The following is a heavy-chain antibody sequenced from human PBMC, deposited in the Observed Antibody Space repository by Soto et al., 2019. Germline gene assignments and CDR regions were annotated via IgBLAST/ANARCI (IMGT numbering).Heavy chain of an antibody. Sequence: SVKVSCKASGGTFSSYAISWVRQAPGQGLEWMGGIIPIFGTANYAQKFQGRVTITADESTSTAYMELSSLRSEDTAVYYCASGENLASMIVVVHYYIDFWGQGTLVTVSS. CDR1: GGTFSSYA. D-gene: IGHD3-22*01. J-gene: IGHJ4*02. CDR2: IIPIFGTA. CDR3: ASGENLASMIVVVHYYIDF. V-gene: IGHV1-69*13.